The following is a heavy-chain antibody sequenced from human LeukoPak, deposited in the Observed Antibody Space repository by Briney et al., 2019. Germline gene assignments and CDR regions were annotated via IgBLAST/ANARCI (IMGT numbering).Heavy chain of an antibody. Sequence: PGGSLRLSCAASGFSFSTYTMNWVRQAPGKGLDWVSYICSSSSTIYYADSVKGRFTISRDNANNSLYLQMNSLRDEDTAVYYCARARRYRSSWYHDYWGQGSLVTVSS. CDR3: ARARRYRSSWYHDY. CDR1: GFSFSTYT. V-gene: IGHV3-48*02. CDR2: ICSSSSTI. D-gene: IGHD6-13*01. J-gene: IGHJ4*02.